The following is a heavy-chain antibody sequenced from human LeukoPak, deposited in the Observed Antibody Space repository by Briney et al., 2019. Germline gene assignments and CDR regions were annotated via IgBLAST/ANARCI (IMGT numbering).Heavy chain of an antibody. V-gene: IGHV3-21*01. CDR2: ISGSSNYI. J-gene: IGHJ4*01. CDR1: GFTFSDHS. D-gene: IGHD6-19*01. Sequence: GGSLRLSCAASGFTFSDHSMNWVRQAPGKGLEWVSYISGSSNYIHYADSVKGRFTISRDSAKSSVYLQMNSLRAEDTAVYFCAREPSGWYLDYWGHGTLVTVSS. CDR3: AREPSGWYLDY.